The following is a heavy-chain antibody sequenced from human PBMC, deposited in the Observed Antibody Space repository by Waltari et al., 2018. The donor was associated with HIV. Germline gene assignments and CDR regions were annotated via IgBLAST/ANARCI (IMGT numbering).Heavy chain of an antibody. Sequence: QVQLVESGGGLVKPGGSLRLSCASSGFTFGDYYMSWIRQAPGKVLAWISYSSSHANIIYYIDSVKGRFTISRDNAKNSVFLQMNSLTAEDTAVYYCVRDTSAGLDVWGQGTSVTVSS. CDR3: VRDTSAGLDV. CDR1: GFTFGDYY. D-gene: IGHD3-16*01. V-gene: IGHV3-11*04. J-gene: IGHJ6*02. CDR2: SSSHANII.